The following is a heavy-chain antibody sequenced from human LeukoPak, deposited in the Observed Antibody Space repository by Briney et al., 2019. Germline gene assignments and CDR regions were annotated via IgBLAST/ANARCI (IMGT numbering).Heavy chain of an antibody. J-gene: IGHJ4*02. Sequence: SGALSLTCAVSGGSISSSNWWSWVRQPPGKGLEWIGEIYHSGSTNYNPSLKSRVTISVDTSKNQFSLKLSSVTAADTAVYYCARDVGHYYGSGPFDYWGQGTLVTVSS. CDR2: IYHSGST. CDR1: GGSISSSNW. CDR3: ARDVGHYYGSGPFDY. D-gene: IGHD3-10*01. V-gene: IGHV4-4*02.